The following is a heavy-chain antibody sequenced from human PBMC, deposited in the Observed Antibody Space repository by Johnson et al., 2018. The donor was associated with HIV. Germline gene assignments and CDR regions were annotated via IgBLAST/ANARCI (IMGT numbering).Heavy chain of an antibody. D-gene: IGHD6-6*01. J-gene: IGHJ3*02. CDR1: GFNLSDYY. V-gene: IGHV3-11*04. CDR2: SSRSGSTI. CDR3: ARDSWGIAARPEVWRSFDI. Sequence: QVQLVESGGGVVQPGRSLRLSCAASGFNLSDYYMRWIRQTPGKGLEWVSDSSRSGSTIYYADSVKGRFTISRDNAKNSLYLHMNSLRAEDTAVYYCARDSWGIAARPEVWRSFDIWGQGTMVTVSS.